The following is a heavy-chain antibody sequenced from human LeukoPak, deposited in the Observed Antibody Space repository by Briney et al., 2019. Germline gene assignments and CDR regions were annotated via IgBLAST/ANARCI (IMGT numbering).Heavy chain of an antibody. Sequence: SETLSLTCAVYGGSLSGYYWSWIRQPPGKGLEWIGEINHSGSTNYNPPLKSRVTISVDTSKNQFSLKLSSVTAADTAAYYCARGLGPRYCSSTSCRALFDYWGQGTLVTVSS. V-gene: IGHV4-34*01. J-gene: IGHJ4*02. CDR3: ARGLGPRYCSSTSCRALFDY. CDR1: GGSLSGYY. CDR2: INHSGST. D-gene: IGHD2-2*01.